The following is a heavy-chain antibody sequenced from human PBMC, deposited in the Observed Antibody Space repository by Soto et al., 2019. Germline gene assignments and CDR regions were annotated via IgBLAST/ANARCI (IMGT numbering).Heavy chain of an antibody. CDR3: AQKSLSGYSSSSPYYYYYYMDV. V-gene: IGHV1-69*02. CDR2: IIPILGIA. D-gene: IGHD6-6*01. Sequence: SVKVSCKASGGTFSSYTISWVRQAPGQGLEWMGRIIPILGIANYAQKFQGRVTITADKSTSTAYMELSSLRSEDTAVYYCAQKSLSGYSSSSPYYYYYYMDVWGKGTTVTVPS. CDR1: GGTFSSYT. J-gene: IGHJ6*03.